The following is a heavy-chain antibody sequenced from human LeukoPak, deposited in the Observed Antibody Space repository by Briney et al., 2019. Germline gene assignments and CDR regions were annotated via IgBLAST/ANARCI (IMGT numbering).Heavy chain of an antibody. Sequence: GRSLRLSCAASGFTFSSYGMHWVRQAPGKGLEWVAVIWYDGSNKYYADSVKGRFTISRDNSKNTLYLQMNSLRAEDTAVYYCAIQWLVSGFDYWGQGTLVTVSS. D-gene: IGHD6-19*01. CDR3: AIQWLVSGFDY. J-gene: IGHJ4*02. V-gene: IGHV3-33*01. CDR1: GFTFSSYG. CDR2: IWYDGSNK.